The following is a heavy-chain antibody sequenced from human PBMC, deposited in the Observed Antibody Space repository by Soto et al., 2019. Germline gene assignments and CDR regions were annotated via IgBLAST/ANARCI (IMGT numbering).Heavy chain of an antibody. V-gene: IGHV3-23*01. J-gene: IGHJ4*02. CDR3: AKDPSGQRLVITPLDS. CDR1: GFTFSSYA. CDR2: ISGSGDGA. Sequence: GGSLRLSCVGSGFTFSSYAMSWVRQAPGKGLEWVSSISGSGDGAYDAVSVKGRFTVSRDNSETPLYLQMNSLRAQDTAVYYCAKDPSGQRLVITPLDSWGQGTLVTVSS. D-gene: IGHD3-9*01.